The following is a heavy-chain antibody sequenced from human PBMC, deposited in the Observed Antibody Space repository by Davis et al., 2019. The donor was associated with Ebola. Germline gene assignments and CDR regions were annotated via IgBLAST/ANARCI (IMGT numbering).Heavy chain of an antibody. D-gene: IGHD6-13*01. CDR3: ARDLGSGYSSSWLAFDI. CDR1: GGSISSGDYY. CDR2: IYYSGST. Sequence: PSETLSLTCTVSGGSISSGDYYWSWIRQPPGKGLEWIGYIYYSGSTYYNPSLKSRVTISVDTSKNQFSLKLSSVTAADTAVYYCARDLGSGYSSSWLAFDIWGQGTTVTVSS. V-gene: IGHV4-30-4*01. J-gene: IGHJ3*02.